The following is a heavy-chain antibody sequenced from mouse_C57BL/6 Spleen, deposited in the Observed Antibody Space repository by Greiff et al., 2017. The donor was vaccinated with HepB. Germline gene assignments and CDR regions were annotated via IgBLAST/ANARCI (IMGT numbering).Heavy chain of an antibody. D-gene: IGHD1-1*01. CDR2: FYPGSGSI. CDR1: GYTFTEYT. Sequence: QVHVKQSGAELVKPGASVKLSCKASGYTFTEYTIHWVKQRSGQGLEWIGWFYPGSGSIKYNEKFKDKATLTADKSSSTVYMELSRLTSEDSAVYFCARQNYYGSGLTGGFDYWGQGTTLTVSS. V-gene: IGHV1-62-2*01. CDR3: ARQNYYGSGLTGGFDY. J-gene: IGHJ2*01.